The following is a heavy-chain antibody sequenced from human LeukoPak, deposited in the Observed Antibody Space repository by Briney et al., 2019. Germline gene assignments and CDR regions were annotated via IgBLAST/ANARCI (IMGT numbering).Heavy chain of an antibody. J-gene: IGHJ5*02. CDR1: GFTFSSYG. CDR2: IWYDGSNK. CDR3: ARDSRAYSSSWYGGWFDP. V-gene: IGHV3-33*01. Sequence: GRSLRLSCAASGFTFSSYGMHWVRQAPGKGLEWVAVIWYDGSNKYYADSVKGRFTISRDSSKNTLYLQMNSLRAEDTAVYYCARDSRAYSSSWYGGWFDPWGQGTLVTVSS. D-gene: IGHD6-13*01.